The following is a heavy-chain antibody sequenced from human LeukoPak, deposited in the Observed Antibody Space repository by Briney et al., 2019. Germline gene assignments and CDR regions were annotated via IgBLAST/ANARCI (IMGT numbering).Heavy chain of an antibody. CDR2: ISPNSGGT. CDR3: ARGGGRYSVDY. Sequence: ASVKVSCKASGYTFIDYYTHWVRQAPGQGLEWIGWISPNSGGTKSVQKFQGRVTMTRDTSITTVYMELSGLSFDDTAVYYCARGGGRYSVDYWGQGTLVIVSS. V-gene: IGHV1-2*02. J-gene: IGHJ4*02. CDR1: GYTFIDYY. D-gene: IGHD1-26*01.